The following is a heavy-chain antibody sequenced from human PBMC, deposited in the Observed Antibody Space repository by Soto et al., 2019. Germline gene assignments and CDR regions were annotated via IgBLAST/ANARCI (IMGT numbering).Heavy chain of an antibody. CDR3: AKDSGRGSADYYFDY. J-gene: IGHJ4*02. Sequence: TGGSLRLSCAASEFTFSNFGMHWVRQAPGKGLEWVAVISYDGGDKYSADSVKGRFTISRDNSKNTLFLQMNSLRAEDTAVYYCAKDSGRGSADYYFDYWGRGTLVTVSS. CDR1: EFTFSNFG. D-gene: IGHD3-10*01. V-gene: IGHV3-30*18. CDR2: ISYDGGDK.